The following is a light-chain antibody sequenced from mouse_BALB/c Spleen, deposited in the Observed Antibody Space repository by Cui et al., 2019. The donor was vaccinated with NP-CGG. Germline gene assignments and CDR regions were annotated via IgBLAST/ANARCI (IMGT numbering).Light chain of an antibody. CDR2: GTN. Sequence: QAVVTQESAPTTSPGETVTLTCCPSTGAVTTNNYANWVQEKPDHLFTGLIGGTNNRAPGVPARFSGSLIGDKAALTITGAQTEDEAIYFCALWYSNHWVFGGGTKVTVL. V-gene: IGLV1*01. J-gene: IGLJ1*01. CDR1: TGAVTTNNY. CDR3: ALWYSNHWV.